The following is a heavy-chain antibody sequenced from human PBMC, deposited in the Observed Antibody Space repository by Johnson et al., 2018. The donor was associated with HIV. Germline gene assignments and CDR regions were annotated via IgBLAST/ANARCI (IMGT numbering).Heavy chain of an antibody. CDR3: SKRSHYGAFDI. Sequence: VQLVESGGGLVQPGGSLRLSCAASGFTFSSYAMSWVRQAPGKGLEWVSAISGSGGSKYYADSLKDRFTISRDNSKNTLHMHMNSLRAEDTAIYYCSKRSHYGAFDIWGQGTMVTVSS. D-gene: IGHD4-17*01. CDR1: GFTFSSYA. V-gene: IGHV3-23*04. J-gene: IGHJ3*02. CDR2: ISGSGGSK.